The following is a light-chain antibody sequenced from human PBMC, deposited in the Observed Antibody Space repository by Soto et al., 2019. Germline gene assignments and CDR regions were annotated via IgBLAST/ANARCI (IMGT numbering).Light chain of an antibody. CDR2: GAS. CDR3: QQYGSSRT. J-gene: IGKJ1*01. Sequence: EIVLTQSPGTLSLSPGERATLSCRASQSVSSSYLAWYQQKPGQAPRLLIYGASSRASGIPDRFSGSGSGTDFILTISRLAHEDFAVYYCQQYGSSRTFGQGTKVEIK. CDR1: QSVSSSY. V-gene: IGKV3-20*01.